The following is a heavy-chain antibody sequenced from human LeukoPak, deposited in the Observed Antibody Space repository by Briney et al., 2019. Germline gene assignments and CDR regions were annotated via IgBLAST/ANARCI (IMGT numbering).Heavy chain of an antibody. J-gene: IGHJ6*02. CDR3: ARDRTNWNGYYYYGMDV. V-gene: IGHV3-74*01. D-gene: IGHD1-1*01. Sequence: GGSLRLSCAASGFTFSSYWMRWVRQVPGKGLVWVSRINTDGNSTRYADSVKGRFTISRDNAKNSLYLQMNSLRAEDTAVYYCARDRTNWNGYYYYGMDVWGQGTTVTVSS. CDR2: INTDGNST. CDR1: GFTFSSYW.